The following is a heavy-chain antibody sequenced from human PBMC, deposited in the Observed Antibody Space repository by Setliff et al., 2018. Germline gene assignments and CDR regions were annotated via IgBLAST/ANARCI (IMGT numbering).Heavy chain of an antibody. D-gene: IGHD3-16*01. CDR1: GFTFSTYE. CDR2: ISRGGNTI. J-gene: IGHJ4*02. Sequence: GGSLRLSCAASGFTFSTYEMNWVRQAPGKGLEWVSYISRGGNTIYYADSVKGRFTISRDNAKNSLYLQMNSLRAEDTAVYYCARDGGEYWGQGTLVTVSS. CDR3: ARDGGEY. V-gene: IGHV3-48*03.